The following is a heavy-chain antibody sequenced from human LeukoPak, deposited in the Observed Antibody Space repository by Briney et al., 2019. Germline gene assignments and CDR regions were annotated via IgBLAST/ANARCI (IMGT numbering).Heavy chain of an antibody. CDR3: ARQVPYYDILTGYSPRWFDP. Sequence: PSETLSLTCTVSGGSISSYYWSWIRQPPGKGLEWIGYIYYSGSTNYNPSLKSRVTISVDTSKNQFSLKLSSVTAADTAVYYCARQVPYYDILTGYSPRWFDPWGQGTLVTVFS. J-gene: IGHJ5*02. CDR1: GGSISSYY. CDR2: IYYSGST. V-gene: IGHV4-59*08. D-gene: IGHD3-9*01.